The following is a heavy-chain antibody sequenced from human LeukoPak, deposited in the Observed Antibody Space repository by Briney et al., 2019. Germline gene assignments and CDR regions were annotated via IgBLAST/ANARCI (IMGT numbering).Heavy chain of an antibody. Sequence: PSEPLSLICAVYGGSFSGYYWRWIRQPPGKGVEWIGDINHSGSTNYNPSLKSRVTISVDTSKNQFSLNLSSVNAADTAVYCCARVARLQCIWDYIDVWGKGTTVTVSS. CDR1: GGSFSGYY. J-gene: IGHJ6*03. CDR2: INHSGST. CDR3: ARVARLQCIWDYIDV. V-gene: IGHV4-34*01. D-gene: IGHD2-8*01.